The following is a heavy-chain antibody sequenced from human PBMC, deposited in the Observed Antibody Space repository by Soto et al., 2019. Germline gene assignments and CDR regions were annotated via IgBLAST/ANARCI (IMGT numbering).Heavy chain of an antibody. CDR2: INSDGSST. J-gene: IGHJ4*02. Sequence: EVQLVESGGGLVQPGGSLRLSCAASGFTLSSYWIHWVRQAPGKGLVWVSRINSDGSSTSYADSVKGRFTISRDNAKNTLYLQMNSLRAEDTAVYYCARDPGTGYYDSSGYYYDWGQGTLVTVSS. CDR3: ARDPGTGYYDSSGYYYD. CDR1: GFTLSSYW. D-gene: IGHD3-22*01. V-gene: IGHV3-74*01.